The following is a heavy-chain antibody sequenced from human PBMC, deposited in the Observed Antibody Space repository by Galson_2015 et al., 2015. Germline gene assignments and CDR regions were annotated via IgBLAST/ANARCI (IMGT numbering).Heavy chain of an antibody. Sequence: SLRLSCAASGFTFSNYAMHWVRQAPGKGLEWVAVISYDGSNKYYADSVKGRFTISRDNSKNTLYVQMDSLRAEDTAVYYCARGSVDDFWSGYFHYFDYWGQGTLVTVSS. CDR3: ARGSVDDFWSGYFHYFDY. CDR1: GFTFSNYA. D-gene: IGHD3-3*01. J-gene: IGHJ4*02. CDR2: ISYDGSNK. V-gene: IGHV3-30*01.